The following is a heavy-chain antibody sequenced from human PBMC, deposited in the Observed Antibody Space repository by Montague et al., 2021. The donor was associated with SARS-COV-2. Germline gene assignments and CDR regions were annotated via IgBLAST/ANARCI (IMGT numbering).Heavy chain of an antibody. V-gene: IGHV3-9*01. D-gene: IGHD1-26*01. Sequence: SLRLSCAASGFTFGDYAMHWVRRAPGKGLEWVSGISWNSGSIGYADSVKGRFTISRDNAKNSLYLQMNSLRAEDTALYYCAKDNQWGFYYMDVWGKGTTVTVSS. CDR3: AKDNQWGFYYMDV. CDR1: GFTFGDYA. CDR2: ISWNSGSI. J-gene: IGHJ6*03.